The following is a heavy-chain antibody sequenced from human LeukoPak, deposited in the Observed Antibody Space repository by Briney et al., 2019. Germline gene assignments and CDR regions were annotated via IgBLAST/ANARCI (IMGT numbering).Heavy chain of an antibody. Sequence: ASVKVSRKASGYTFTSYGISWVRQAPGQGLEWMGWISAYNGNTNYAQKLQGRVTMTTDTSTSTAYMELRSLRSDDTAVYYCARFRLGSSYYYYYMDVWGKGTTVTVSS. V-gene: IGHV1-18*01. CDR3: ARFRLGSSYYYYYMDV. CDR2: ISAYNGNT. J-gene: IGHJ6*03. CDR1: GYTFTSYG. D-gene: IGHD3-10*01.